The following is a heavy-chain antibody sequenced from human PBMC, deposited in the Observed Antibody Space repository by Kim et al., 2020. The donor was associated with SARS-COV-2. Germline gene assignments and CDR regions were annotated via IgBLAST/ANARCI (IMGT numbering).Heavy chain of an antibody. CDR3: ARAGGTIFGVVIRGYIDY. Sequence: SETLSLTCAVSGGSISSSNWWSWVRQPPGKGLEWIGEIYHSGSTNYNPSLKSRVTISVDKSKNQFSLKLSSVTAADTAVYYCARAGGTIFGVVIRGYIDYWGQGTLVTVSS. D-gene: IGHD3-3*01. CDR2: IYHSGST. J-gene: IGHJ4*02. V-gene: IGHV4-4*02. CDR1: GGSISSSNW.